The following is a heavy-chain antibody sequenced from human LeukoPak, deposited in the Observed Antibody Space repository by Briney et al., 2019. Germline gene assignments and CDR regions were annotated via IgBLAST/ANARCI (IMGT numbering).Heavy chain of an antibody. CDR3: ARHIVVVPAAYFDY. Sequence: SETLSLTCTVSGGSISSSSYYWGWIRQPPGKGLEWIGSIHYSGSTYYNPSLKSRVTISVDTSKNQFSLKLSSVTAADTAVYYCARHIVVVPAAYFDYWGQGTLVTVSS. D-gene: IGHD2-2*01. J-gene: IGHJ4*02. CDR1: GGSISSSSYY. CDR2: IHYSGST. V-gene: IGHV4-39*01.